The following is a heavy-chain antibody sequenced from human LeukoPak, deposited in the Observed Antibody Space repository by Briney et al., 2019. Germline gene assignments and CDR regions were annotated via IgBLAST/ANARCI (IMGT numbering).Heavy chain of an antibody. Sequence: PSETLSLTCTVSGGPISGYYWSWFRQPPGKGLEWFGWIHNSGSTENNPSLKSRVTMSVDTSKNQISLRLYSVTAADTAVYYCVREGYDSSGYYLDSWGQGTLVTVSS. V-gene: IGHV4-59*01. J-gene: IGHJ4*02. CDR2: IHNSGST. CDR1: GGPISGYY. CDR3: VREGYDSSGYYLDS. D-gene: IGHD3-22*01.